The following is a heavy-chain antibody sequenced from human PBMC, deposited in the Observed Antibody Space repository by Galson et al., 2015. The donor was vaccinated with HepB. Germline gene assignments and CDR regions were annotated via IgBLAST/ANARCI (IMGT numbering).Heavy chain of an antibody. J-gene: IGHJ6*02. V-gene: IGHV6-1*01. CDR1: GDSASSNSAA. CDR2: TYYKSKWYN. CDR3: ARDPYTRGRYYYGMDV. Sequence: CAISGDSASSNSAAWNWPRQSPSRGLEWLGRTYYKSKWYNDYALSVKSRITINPDTSKNQFSLQLNSMTPEDTAVYYCARDPYTRGRYYYGMDVWGQGTTVTVSS. D-gene: IGHD2-2*02.